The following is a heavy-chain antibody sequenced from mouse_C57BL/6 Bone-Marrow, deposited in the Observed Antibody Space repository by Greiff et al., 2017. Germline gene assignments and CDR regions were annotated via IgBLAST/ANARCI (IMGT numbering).Heavy chain of an antibody. CDR1: GFNIKDDY. J-gene: IGHJ2*01. CDR2: IDPENGDT. Sequence: VKLQQSGAELVRPGASVKLSCTASGFNIKDDYMHWVKQRPEQGLEWIGWIDPENGDTEYASKFQGKATITADTSSNTAYLQLSSLTSEDTAVYYCTTGDWGYWGQGTTLTVSA. CDR3: TTGDWGY. V-gene: IGHV14-4*01.